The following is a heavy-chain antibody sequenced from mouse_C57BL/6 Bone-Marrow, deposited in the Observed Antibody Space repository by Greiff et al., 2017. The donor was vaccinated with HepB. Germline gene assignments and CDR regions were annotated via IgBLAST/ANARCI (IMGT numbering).Heavy chain of an antibody. J-gene: IGHJ1*03. CDR2: ISSGSSTI. Sequence: EVKVVESGGGLVKPGGSLKLSCAASGFTFSDYGMHWVRQAPEKGLEWVAYISSGSSTIYYADTVKGRFTISRDNAKNTLFLHMTSLRSEDTAMYYCARYFDVWGTGTTVTVSS. CDR3: ARYFDV. CDR1: GFTFSDYG. V-gene: IGHV5-17*01.